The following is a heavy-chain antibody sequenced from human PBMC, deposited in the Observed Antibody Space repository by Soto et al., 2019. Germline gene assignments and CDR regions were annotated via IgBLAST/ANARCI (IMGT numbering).Heavy chain of an antibody. CDR1: GFTFSSYG. J-gene: IGHJ4*02. CDR2: ISYDGSNK. CDR3: AKDRRKVVVAAPFDY. Sequence: QVQLVESGGGVVQPGRSLRLSCAASGFTFSSYGMHWVRQAPGKGLEWVAVISYDGSNKYYADSVKGRFTISRDNSKNSLYLLMNSLRAEHTAVYYCAKDRRKVVVAAPFDYWGQGTLVSVSS. D-gene: IGHD2-15*01. V-gene: IGHV3-30*18.